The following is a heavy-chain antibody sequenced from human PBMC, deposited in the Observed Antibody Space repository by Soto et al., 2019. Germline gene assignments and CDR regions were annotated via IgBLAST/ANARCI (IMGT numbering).Heavy chain of an antibody. CDR1: GFTFSSYA. Sequence: EVQLLESGGGLVQPGGSLRLSCAASGFTFSSYAMSWVRQAPGKGLEWISAISGSGGSTYYADSVKGRFTISRDNSKNTLYLQMNSLRAEDTAVYYCAKSGGYDYYHYYYMDVWGKGTTVTVSS. V-gene: IGHV3-23*01. D-gene: IGHD5-12*01. CDR2: ISGSGGST. J-gene: IGHJ6*03. CDR3: AKSGGYDYYHYYYMDV.